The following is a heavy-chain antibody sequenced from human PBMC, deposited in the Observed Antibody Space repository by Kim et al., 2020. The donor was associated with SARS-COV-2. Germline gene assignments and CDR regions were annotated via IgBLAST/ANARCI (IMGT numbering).Heavy chain of an antibody. V-gene: IGHV4-34*01. CDR2: INHSGST. CDR1: GGSFSGYY. CDR3: AREALVRYFDWIPSGGMDV. Sequence: SETLSLTCAVYGGSFSGYYWSWIRQPPGKGLEWIGEINHSGSTNYNPSLKSRVTISVDTSKNQFSLKLSSVTAADTAVYYCAREALVRYFDWIPSGGMDVWGQGTTVTVSS. D-gene: IGHD3-9*01. J-gene: IGHJ6*02.